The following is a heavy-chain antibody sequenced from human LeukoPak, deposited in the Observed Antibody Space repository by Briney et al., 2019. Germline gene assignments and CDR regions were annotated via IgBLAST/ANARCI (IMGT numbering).Heavy chain of an antibody. D-gene: IGHD2-2*02. V-gene: IGHV3-23*01. J-gene: IGHJ4*02. CDR2: ISGSGDST. Sequence: GGSLRLSCAASGFIFNNYAINWVRQAPGKGLEWVSGISGSGDSTFYADSVKGRFTISRDNSKNTLDLQMNSLRAGDTAVYYCAKSRSSSVSCYNYWGQGTLVTVSS. CDR3: AKSRSSSVSCYNY. CDR1: GFIFNNYA.